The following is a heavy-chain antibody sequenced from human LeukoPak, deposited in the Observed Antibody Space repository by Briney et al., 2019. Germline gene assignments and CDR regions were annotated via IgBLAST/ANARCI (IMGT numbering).Heavy chain of an antibody. CDR1: GGSISYYY. CDR3: ARKGGHFDY. CDR2: IYYNGST. D-gene: IGHD2-15*01. J-gene: IGHJ4*02. Sequence: PSETLSLTCTVSGGSISYYYWSWIRQSPGKGLEWIGYIYYNGSTNYNPSLKSRVTMSVDMSKNQFSLKLSSVTAADTAIYYCARKGGHFDYWGQGTVVTVSS. V-gene: IGHV4-59*01.